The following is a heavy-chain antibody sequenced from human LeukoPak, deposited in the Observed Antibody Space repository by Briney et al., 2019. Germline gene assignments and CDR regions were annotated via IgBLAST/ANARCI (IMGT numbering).Heavy chain of an antibody. CDR3: ARDPTGSTIGDF. CDR1: YV. CDR2: IWYDRSKN. V-gene: IGHV3-33*01. D-gene: IGHD1-7*01. J-gene: IGHJ4*01. Sequence: YVXHWVRQAPGKGLEWVAVIWYDRSKNYYADSVKGRFTISRDNSKSTLYLQMNSLRAEDTAVYYCARDPTGSTIGDFWGQGTLVTVSS.